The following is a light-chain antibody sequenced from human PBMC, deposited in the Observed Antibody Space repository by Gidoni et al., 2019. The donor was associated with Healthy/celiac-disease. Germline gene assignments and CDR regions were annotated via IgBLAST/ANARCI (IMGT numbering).Light chain of an antibody. V-gene: IGLV7-43*01. CDR2: STS. Sequence: QTVVTQEPSLTVSPGGTVTLTCASSTGAVTSGYYPNWFQQKPGQAPRALIYSTSNKHPWTPARFSGSLLGGKAALTLSGVQPEDEAEYYCLLYYGGALNYVFGTGTKVTV. CDR3: LLYYGGALNYV. CDR1: TGAVTSGYY. J-gene: IGLJ1*01.